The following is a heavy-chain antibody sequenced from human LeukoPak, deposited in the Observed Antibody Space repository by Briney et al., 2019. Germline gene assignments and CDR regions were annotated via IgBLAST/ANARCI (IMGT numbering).Heavy chain of an antibody. D-gene: IGHD1-7*01. V-gene: IGHV4-39*07. Sequence: SETLSLTCTVSGGSISGSSYYWGWIRQPPGKGLEWIGSIYYSGSTYYNPSLKSRVTISVDTSKNQFSLKLSSVTAADTAVYYCARGGAYNWSYVHYYYYMDVWGKGTTVTVSS. CDR3: ARGGAYNWSYVHYYYYMDV. CDR2: IYYSGST. J-gene: IGHJ6*03. CDR1: GGSISGSSYY.